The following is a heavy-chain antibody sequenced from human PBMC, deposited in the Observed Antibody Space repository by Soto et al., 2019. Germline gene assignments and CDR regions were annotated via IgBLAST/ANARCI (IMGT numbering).Heavy chain of an antibody. Sequence: SETLSLTCTVSGGSISSYYWGWIRQPPGKGLEWIGSIYYSGSTYYNPSLKSRVTISVDTSKNQFSLKLSSVTAADTAVYYCARHAAHSSGFTDYWGQGTLVTVS. V-gene: IGHV4-39*01. CDR1: GGSISSYY. CDR2: IYYSGST. CDR3: ARHAAHSSGFTDY. J-gene: IGHJ4*02. D-gene: IGHD6-19*01.